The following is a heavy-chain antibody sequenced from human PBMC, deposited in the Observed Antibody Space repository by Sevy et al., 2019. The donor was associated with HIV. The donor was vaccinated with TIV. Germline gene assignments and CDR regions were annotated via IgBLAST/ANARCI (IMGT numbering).Heavy chain of an antibody. Sequence: ASVKVSCKTSGFTFSSSAVQWVRQVRGQRLEWIGWIVVGSDVTNYAQNFKERVTISRDVSTKTVYMDLTSLRSEDTAVYYCAAEDMTTFGGHLRVFDIWGQGTMVTVSS. CDR1: GFTFSSSA. CDR3: AAEDMTTFGGHLRVFDI. CDR2: IVVGSDVT. J-gene: IGHJ3*02. D-gene: IGHD3-16*01. V-gene: IGHV1-58*01.